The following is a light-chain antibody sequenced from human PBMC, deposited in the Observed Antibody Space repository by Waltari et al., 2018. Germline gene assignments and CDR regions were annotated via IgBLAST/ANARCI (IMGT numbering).Light chain of an antibody. CDR2: KAS. V-gene: IGKV1-5*03. Sequence: DIQMTQSPSTLSASVGDRVIFSCRASQSISKWLAWYQQKPGKAPKLLVYKASTLESGVPSRFIGSGSGTEFTLTISSLQPEDFATYYCQQYNSYSLLSFGGGTKVEIK. CDR3: QQYNSYSLLS. J-gene: IGKJ4*01. CDR1: QSISKW.